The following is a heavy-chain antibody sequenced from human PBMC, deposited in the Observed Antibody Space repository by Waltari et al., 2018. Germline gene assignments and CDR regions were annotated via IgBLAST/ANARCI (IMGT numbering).Heavy chain of an antibody. Sequence: QVQLVESGGGVVQPGRSLRLSCAASGFTFSSYAMHWVRQAPGKGLEWVAVISYDGSNKYYADSVKGRFTISRDNSKNTLYLQMSSLGAEDTAVYYCARAVMVRDPSFDYWGQGTLVTVSS. CDR2: ISYDGSNK. J-gene: IGHJ4*02. V-gene: IGHV3-30*15. D-gene: IGHD3-10*01. CDR1: GFTFSSYA. CDR3: ARAVMVRDPSFDY.